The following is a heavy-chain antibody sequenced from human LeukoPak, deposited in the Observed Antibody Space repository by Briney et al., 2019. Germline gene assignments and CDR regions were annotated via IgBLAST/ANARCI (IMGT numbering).Heavy chain of an antibody. Sequence: SETLSLTCTVSGGSISSYYWNWIRQTPGEGLEWIGYIYYTGSSNYNPSLKSRVTISVDTSKNQFSLKLSSVTAADTAVYYCARLSIRDPPDYWGQGTLVTVSS. CDR1: GGSISSYY. J-gene: IGHJ4*02. V-gene: IGHV4-59*08. D-gene: IGHD5-24*01. CDR3: ARLSIRDPPDY. CDR2: IYYTGSS.